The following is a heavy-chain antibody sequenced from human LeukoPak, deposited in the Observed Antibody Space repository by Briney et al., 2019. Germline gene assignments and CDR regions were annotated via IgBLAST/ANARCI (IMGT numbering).Heavy chain of an antibody. J-gene: IGHJ4*01. CDR2: LSGSGITT. D-gene: IGHD6-19*01. V-gene: IGHV3-23*01. Sequence: GGSLRLSCAASGFTFSNSSMSCVRQAPGKGLEWVSTLSGSGITTYYADSVEGRFTISRDNSKNTLYLQMNSLRAEDTAVYYCAKGIYSSGWRYFDYWGHGTLVTVSS. CDR1: GFTFSNSS. CDR3: AKGIYSSGWRYFDY.